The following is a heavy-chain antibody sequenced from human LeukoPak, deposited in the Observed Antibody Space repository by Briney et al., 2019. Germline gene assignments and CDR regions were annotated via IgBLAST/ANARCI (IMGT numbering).Heavy chain of an antibody. CDR3: AESARGDSAFDI. D-gene: IGHD3-10*01. CDR2: ISAYNGNT. V-gene: IGHV1-18*01. Sequence: ASVKVSCKASGYAFTSYGISWVRQAPGQGLEGMGWISAYNGNTNYAQKLQGRVTMTTDTSTSTAYMELRSLRSDDTAVYYCAESARGDSAFDIWGQGTMVTVS. CDR1: GYAFTSYG. J-gene: IGHJ3*02.